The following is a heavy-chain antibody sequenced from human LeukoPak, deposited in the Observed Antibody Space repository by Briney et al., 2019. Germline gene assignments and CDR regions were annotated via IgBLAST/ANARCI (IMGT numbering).Heavy chain of an antibody. Sequence: SETLSLTRTVSGGSISSYYWSWIRQPPGKGLEWIGYIYYSGSTNYNPSLKSRVTISVDTSKNQFSLKLSSVTAADTAVYYCATPTAPILTDLDRDYWGQGTLVTVSS. CDR2: IYYSGST. V-gene: IGHV4-59*08. J-gene: IGHJ4*02. D-gene: IGHD3-9*01. CDR1: GGSISSYY. CDR3: ATPTAPILTDLDRDY.